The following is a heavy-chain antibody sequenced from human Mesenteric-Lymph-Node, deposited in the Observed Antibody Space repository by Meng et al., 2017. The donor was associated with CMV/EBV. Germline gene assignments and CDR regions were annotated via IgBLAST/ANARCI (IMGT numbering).Heavy chain of an antibody. CDR1: GFTFSSYE. V-gene: IGHV3-48*03. CDR2: ISSSGSTI. CDR3: ARDRRDGYNDGYFDY. J-gene: IGHJ4*02. Sequence: GESLKISCAASGFTFSSYEMNWVRQAPGKGLEWVSYISSSGSTIYYADSVKGRFTISRDNAKNSLYLQMNSLRAEDTAVYYCARDRRDGYNDGYFDYWGQGTLVTVSS. D-gene: IGHD5-24*01.